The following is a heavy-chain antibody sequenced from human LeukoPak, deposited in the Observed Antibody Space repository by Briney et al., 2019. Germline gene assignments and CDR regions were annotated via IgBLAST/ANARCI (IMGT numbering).Heavy chain of an antibody. D-gene: IGHD2-2*01. V-gene: IGHV3-21*01. CDR1: GFTFSTYI. Sequence: GGSLRLSCAASGFTFSTYIMNWVRQAPGKGLEWVSSISPSNSNAYYADSVKGRFTISRDDAKNSLYLQMNSLRVEDTAVYYCARADCSGSTCYLRRSWFDPWGQGTLVTVSS. CDR3: ARADCSGSTCYLRRSWFDP. CDR2: ISPSNSNA. J-gene: IGHJ5*02.